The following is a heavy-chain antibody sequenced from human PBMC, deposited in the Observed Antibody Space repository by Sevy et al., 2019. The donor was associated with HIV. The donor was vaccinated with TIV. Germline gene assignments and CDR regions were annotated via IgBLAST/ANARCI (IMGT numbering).Heavy chain of an antibody. CDR1: GGSFSGYY. D-gene: IGHD4-17*01. CDR2: INHSGST. Sequence: SETLSLTCAVYGGSFSGYYWSWIRQPPGKGLEWIGEINHSGSTNYNPSLKSRVTISVDTSKNQFSLKLSSVTAADTAVYYCARGRNWDYGDNPANDYYYYMDVWGKGTTVTVSS. CDR3: ARGRNWDYGDNPANDYYYYMDV. J-gene: IGHJ6*03. V-gene: IGHV4-34*01.